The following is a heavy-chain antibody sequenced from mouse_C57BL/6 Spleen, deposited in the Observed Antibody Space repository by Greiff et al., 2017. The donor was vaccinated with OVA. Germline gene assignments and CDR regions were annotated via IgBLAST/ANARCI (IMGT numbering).Heavy chain of an antibody. CDR1: GYTFTNYW. D-gene: IGHD2-3*01. CDR3: ARAGDYDGYRWFAY. J-gene: IGHJ3*01. Sequence: QVQLKQSGAELVRPGTSVKMSCKASGYTFTNYWIGWAKQRPGHGLEWIGDIYPGGGYTNYNEKFKGKATLTADKSSSTAYMQFSSLTSEDSAIYYCARAGDYDGYRWFAYWGQGTLVTVSA. V-gene: IGHV1-63*01. CDR2: IYPGGGYT.